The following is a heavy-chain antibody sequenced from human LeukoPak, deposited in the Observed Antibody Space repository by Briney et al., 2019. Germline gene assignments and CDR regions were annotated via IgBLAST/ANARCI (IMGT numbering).Heavy chain of an antibody. CDR1: GFTFSSYG. D-gene: IGHD3-3*01. J-gene: IGHJ6*03. Sequence: PGRSLRLSCAASGFTFSSYGMHWVRQAPGKGLEWVAVIWYDGSNKYYADSVKGRFTISRDNSKNTLCLQMNSLRAEDTAVYYCARVNYDFWSGYWDYYYYYMDVWGKGTTVTVSS. CDR2: IWYDGSNK. V-gene: IGHV3-33*01. CDR3: ARVNYDFWSGYWDYYYYYMDV.